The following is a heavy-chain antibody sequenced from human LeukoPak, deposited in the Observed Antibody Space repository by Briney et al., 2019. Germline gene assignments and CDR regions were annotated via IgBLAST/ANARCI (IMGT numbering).Heavy chain of an antibody. Sequence: PSQTLSLTCTVSGGSISSGGYYWSWIRQHPGEGLEWIGYIYYSGSTYYNPSLKSRVTISVDASKNQFSLKLSSVTAADTAVYYCARGAEDTGWGYFDYWGQGTPVTVSS. CDR1: GGSISSGGYY. V-gene: IGHV4-31*03. D-gene: IGHD5-18*01. CDR2: IYYSGST. CDR3: ARGAEDTGWGYFDY. J-gene: IGHJ4*02.